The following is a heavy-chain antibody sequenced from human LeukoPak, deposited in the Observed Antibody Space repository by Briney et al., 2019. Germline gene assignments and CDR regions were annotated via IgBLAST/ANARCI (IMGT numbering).Heavy chain of an antibody. CDR1: GGTFSSYA. Sequence: ASVKVSCKASGGTFSSYAISWVRQAPGQGLEWMGGIIPIFGTANYAQKFQGRVTITTDESTSTAYMELSSLRSEDTAVYYCARAEILTFGGVIDPTPPWGFDYRGQGTLVTVSS. V-gene: IGHV1-69*05. CDR2: IIPIFGTA. D-gene: IGHD3-16*02. CDR3: ARAEILTFGGVIDPTPPWGFDY. J-gene: IGHJ4*02.